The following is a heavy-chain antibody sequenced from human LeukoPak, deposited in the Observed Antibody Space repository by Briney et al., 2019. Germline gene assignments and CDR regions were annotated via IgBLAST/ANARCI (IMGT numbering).Heavy chain of an antibody. V-gene: IGHV4-4*07. D-gene: IGHD6-19*01. CDR1: GGSISSYH. J-gene: IGHJ4*02. CDR3: ARDPRSPSSGWSNFDY. CDR2: IYTSGST. Sequence: SETLSLTCTVSGGSISSYHWSWIRQPAGKGLEWIGRIYTSGSTNYNPSLKSRVTMSVDTSKNQFSLKLSSATAADTAVYYCARDPRSPSSGWSNFDYWGQGTLVTVSS.